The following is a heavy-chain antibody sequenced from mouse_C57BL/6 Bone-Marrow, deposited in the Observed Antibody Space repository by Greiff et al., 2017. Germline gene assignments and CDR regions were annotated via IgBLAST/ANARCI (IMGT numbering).Heavy chain of an antibody. J-gene: IGHJ2*01. CDR1: GYAFSSSW. CDR3: ASDYGSSWDY. V-gene: IGHV1-82*01. D-gene: IGHD1-1*01. Sequence: VQLQQSGPELVKPGASVKISCKASGYAFSSSWMNWVKQRPGTGLEWIGRIYPGDGDTNYNGKFKGKATLTADKSSSTAYMQLSNLASEDSAVYFCASDYGSSWDYWGQGTTLTVAA. CDR2: IYPGDGDT.